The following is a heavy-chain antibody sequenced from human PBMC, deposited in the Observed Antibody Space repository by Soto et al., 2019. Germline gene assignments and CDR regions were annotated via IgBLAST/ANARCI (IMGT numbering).Heavy chain of an antibody. V-gene: IGHV4-39*01. CDR3: ASQLESTTYFDY. J-gene: IGHJ4*02. CDR1: GGSISNSDYF. D-gene: IGHD1-1*01. Sequence: LQLQASGPGLVKPSETLSLTCTVSGGSISNSDYFWAWMRQPPGKGLEWVGSISHTGSPRYNPSLRSRVTISVDTSKNQFSLRLPSVTAADTAVFYCASQLESTTYFDYWGRGTLVTVSS. CDR2: ISHTGSP.